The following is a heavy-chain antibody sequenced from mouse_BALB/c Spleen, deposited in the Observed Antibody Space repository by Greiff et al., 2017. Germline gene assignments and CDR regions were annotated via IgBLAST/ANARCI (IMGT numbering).Heavy chain of an antibody. Sequence: QVHVKQPGAELVKPGASVKLSCKASGYTFTSYWMHWVKQRPGQGLEWIGEINPSNGRTNYNEKFKSKATLTVDKSSSTAYMQLSSLTSEDSAVYYCARGGTTNKGAWFAYWGQGTLVTVSA. J-gene: IGHJ3*01. CDR1: GYTFTSYW. CDR2: INPSNGRT. V-gene: IGHV1S81*02. CDR3: ARGGTTNKGAWFAY. D-gene: IGHD2-1*01.